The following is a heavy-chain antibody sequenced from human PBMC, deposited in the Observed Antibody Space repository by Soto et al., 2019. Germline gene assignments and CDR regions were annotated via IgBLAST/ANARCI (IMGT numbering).Heavy chain of an antibody. J-gene: IGHJ4*02. D-gene: IGHD1-1*01. CDR1: GGSFSGYY. CDR2: INHSGST. V-gene: IGHV4-34*01. Sequence: QVQLQQWGAGLLKPSETLSLTCAVYGGSFSGYYWTWIRQPPGTGLEWIGKINHSGSTNYNPSLNRGVTTSVDTYKNHFSLKLTSVTAADTAVYYCARDKITGLFDYWGQGTLVTVSS. CDR3: ARDKITGLFDY.